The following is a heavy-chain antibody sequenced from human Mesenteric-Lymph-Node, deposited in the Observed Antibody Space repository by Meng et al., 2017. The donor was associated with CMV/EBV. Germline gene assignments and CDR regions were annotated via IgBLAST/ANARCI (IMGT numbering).Heavy chain of an antibody. CDR3: ARLRSPGYNWFDP. CDR2: IFYSGTT. J-gene: IGHJ5*02. V-gene: IGHV4-39*01. CDR1: GVSLSNDSCF. Sequence: VSGVSLSNDSCFWGWIRQARGKGLEWIGAIFYSGTTYYNPSLKSRVIMSVDTSRNRFSLILTSVTAADTGLYYCARLRSPGYNWFDPWGQGTLVTVSS.